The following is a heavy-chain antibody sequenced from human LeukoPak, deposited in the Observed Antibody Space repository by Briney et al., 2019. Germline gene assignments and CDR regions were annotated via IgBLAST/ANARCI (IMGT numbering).Heavy chain of an antibody. J-gene: IGHJ6*03. CDR1: AFTVSSNY. D-gene: IGHD7-27*01. CDR3: ARAWGYYYYYMDV. Sequence: GGSLRLSCAASAFTVSSNYMSWVRQAPGKGLEWVSVIYSGGSTYYADSVKGRFTISRDNSKNTLYLQMNSLRAEDTAVYYCARAWGYYYYYMDVWGKGTTVTVSS. CDR2: IYSGGST. V-gene: IGHV3-53*01.